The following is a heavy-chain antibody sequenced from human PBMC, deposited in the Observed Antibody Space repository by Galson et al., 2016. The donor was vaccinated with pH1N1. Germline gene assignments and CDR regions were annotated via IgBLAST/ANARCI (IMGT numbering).Heavy chain of an antibody. D-gene: IGHD4/OR15-4a*01. Sequence: SLRLSCAASRFTFSTYWMTWVRQAPGKGLEWVANIKQDGSQKYYVDSVKGRFTISRDNAKNSLYLQMNSLRVDDTAVYFCARVLRRLTVEVQRYWYFDLWGHGTLVTVSS. CDR1: RFTFSTYW. CDR2: IKQDGSQK. J-gene: IGHJ2*01. V-gene: IGHV3-7*02. CDR3: ARVLRRLTVEVQRYWYFDL.